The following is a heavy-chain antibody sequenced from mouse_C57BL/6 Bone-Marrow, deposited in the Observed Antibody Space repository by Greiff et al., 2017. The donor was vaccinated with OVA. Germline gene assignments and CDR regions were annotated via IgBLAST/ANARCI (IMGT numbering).Heavy chain of an antibody. V-gene: IGHV7-4*01. CDR2: IRNKADGFTT. D-gene: IGHD1-1*01. CDR1: GFTFTVSY. Sequence: EVMLVESGGGLVQPGASLRLSCAASGFTFTVSYMSWVRQPPGKAPEWLALIRNKADGFTTEYTAYVKGRFTISRNNSKNILYLQMNILRAEDSATDNCVKASSYYGSRYRLAYWGQGTLVTVSA. CDR3: VKASSYYGSRYRLAY. J-gene: IGHJ3*01.